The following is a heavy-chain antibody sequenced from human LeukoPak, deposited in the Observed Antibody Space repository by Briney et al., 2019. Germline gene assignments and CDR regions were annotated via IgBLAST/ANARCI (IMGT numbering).Heavy chain of an antibody. V-gene: IGHV3-23*01. CDR2: ISGGGDK. D-gene: IGHD3-22*01. CDR1: GFTFSTYA. J-gene: IGHJ4*02. Sequence: GGSLRLSCAASGFTFSTYAMSWVRQAPGKGLEWVTTISGGGDKQYADHVKGRFTVSRDDSKNTLYLQMNSLRAEDTALYYCAKDVNSSGYYLGFDYWGQGTLVTVFS. CDR3: AKDVNSSGYYLGFDY.